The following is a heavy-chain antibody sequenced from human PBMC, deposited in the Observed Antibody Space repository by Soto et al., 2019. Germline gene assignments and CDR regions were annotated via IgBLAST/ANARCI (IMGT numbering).Heavy chain of an antibody. V-gene: IGHV4-30-4*01. CDR3: ARGRYCLTGRCFPNWFDS. Sequence: SETLSLTCSVSGDSISTVDYFWSWVRQPPGQALEYIGYIYKSATTYYNPSFESRVAISLDTSKSQFSLNVTSLTAADTAVYFCARGRYCLTGRCFPNWFDSWGQGTLVTVSS. CDR2: IYKSATT. D-gene: IGHD2-15*01. J-gene: IGHJ5*01. CDR1: GDSISTVDYF.